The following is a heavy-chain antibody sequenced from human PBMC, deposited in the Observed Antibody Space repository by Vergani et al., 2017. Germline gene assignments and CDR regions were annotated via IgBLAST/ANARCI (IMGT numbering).Heavy chain of an antibody. V-gene: IGHV4-34*11. J-gene: IGHJ6*02. CDR3: ARVGSTTTVVTPGGNYYYCGMDV. CDR2: IYYSGST. CDR1: GGSFSGYY. D-gene: IGHD4-23*01. Sequence: QVQLQQWGAGLLKPSETLSLTCAVYGGSFSGYYWSWIRQPPGKGLEWIGYIYYSGSTNYNPSLKSRVTISVDTSKNQLSLKLSSVTAADTAVYYCARVGSTTTVVTPGGNYYYCGMDVWGQGTTVTVSS.